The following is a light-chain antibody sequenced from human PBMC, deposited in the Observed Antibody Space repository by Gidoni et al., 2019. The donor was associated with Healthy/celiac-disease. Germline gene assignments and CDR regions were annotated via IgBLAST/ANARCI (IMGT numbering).Light chain of an antibody. CDR3: QKYYSYLIT. Sequence: AIRITQSPSSLSASTGDRVTITCRAIQGISSYLAWYQQKPGKAPKLLIYAASTLKSGVPSRCRGSGSGTDFTLTISCLQSEDFATYYCQKYYSYLITFGQGTRLEIK. CDR1: QGISSY. CDR2: AAS. V-gene: IGKV1-8*01. J-gene: IGKJ5*01.